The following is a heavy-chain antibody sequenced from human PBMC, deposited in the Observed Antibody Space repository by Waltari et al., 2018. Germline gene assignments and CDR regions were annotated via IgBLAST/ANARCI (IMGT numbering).Heavy chain of an antibody. CDR2: SNPNSGGT. V-gene: IGHV1-2*02. D-gene: IGHD1-7*01. CDR1: GYTFTGYY. Sequence: QVQLVQSGAEVKKPGASVKVSCKASGYTFTGYYMHWVRQDPGHGLEWLGWSNPNSGGTNYAQKCQGRVTMTRDTSISTVYMELSRLRSDDTAVYYCARGTRTLELPSRGDAFDIWGQGTMVTVSS. J-gene: IGHJ3*02. CDR3: ARGTRTLELPSRGDAFDI.